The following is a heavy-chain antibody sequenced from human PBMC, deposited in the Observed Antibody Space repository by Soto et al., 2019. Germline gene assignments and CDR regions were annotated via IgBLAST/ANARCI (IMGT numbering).Heavy chain of an antibody. V-gene: IGHV3-48*03. D-gene: IGHD1-26*01. CDR2: IHPSGQPI. J-gene: IGHJ3*01. Sequence: PGGSLRLSCAVSGFTFSSSEMYWARQAPGKGLEWISYIHPSGQPIFYADSVKGRFTISRDNANNSLFLQMNSLRAEDTAVYYCARRASRWGQGTMVTVSS. CDR1: GFTFSSSE. CDR3: ARRASR.